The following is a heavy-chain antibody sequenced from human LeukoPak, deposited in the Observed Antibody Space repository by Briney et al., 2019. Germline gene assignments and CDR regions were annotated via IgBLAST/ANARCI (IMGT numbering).Heavy chain of an antibody. CDR2: FDPEDGET. D-gene: IGHD3-9*01. CDR3: ATVFGEYYDILTGSTPDY. CDR1: GYTLTELS. V-gene: IGHV1-24*01. Sequence: GASVKVSCKVSGYTLTELSMHWVRQAPGKGLEWMGGFDPEDGETVYAQKFQGRVTMTEDTSTDTAYMELSSLRSEDTAVYYCATVFGEYYDILTGSTPDYWGQGTLVTVSS. J-gene: IGHJ4*02.